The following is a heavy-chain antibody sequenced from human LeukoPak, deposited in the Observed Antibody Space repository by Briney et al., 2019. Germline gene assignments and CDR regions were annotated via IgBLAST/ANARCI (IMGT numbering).Heavy chain of an antibody. CDR3: ARSRSTDYGDSNNWFDP. Sequence: PSETLSLTCTVSGGSISSYYWSWIRQPPGKRLEWIGYIYYSGSTNYNPSLKSRVTISVDTSKNQFSLKLSSVTAADTAVYYCARSRSTDYGDSNNWFDPWGQGTLVTVSS. V-gene: IGHV4-59*01. D-gene: IGHD4-17*01. J-gene: IGHJ5*02. CDR2: IYYSGST. CDR1: GGSISSYY.